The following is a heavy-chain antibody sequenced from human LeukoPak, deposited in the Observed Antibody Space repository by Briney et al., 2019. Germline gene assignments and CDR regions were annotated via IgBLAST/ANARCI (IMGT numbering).Heavy chain of an antibody. CDR1: GFTFNDHA. J-gene: IGHJ3*01. D-gene: IGHD3-22*01. CDR2: INWNSDNI. Sequence: QPGGSLRLSCAASGFTFNDHAMYWVRQAPGKGLEWVSGINWNSDNIGYADSVKGRFTISRDDAKNSLFLQMNSLRAEDTALYYCARASYYYDTTGLGAVDFWGRGTMVTVSS. CDR3: ARASYYYDTTGLGAVDF. V-gene: IGHV3-9*01.